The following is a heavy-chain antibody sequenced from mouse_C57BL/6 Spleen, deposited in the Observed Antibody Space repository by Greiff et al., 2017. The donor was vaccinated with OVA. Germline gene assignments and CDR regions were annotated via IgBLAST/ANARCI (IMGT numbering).Heavy chain of an antibody. CDR1: GYTFTSYG. J-gene: IGHJ1*03. D-gene: IGHD4-1*01. V-gene: IGHV1-81*01. CDR3: ARQGGTEYFDV. CDR2: IYPRSGNT. Sequence: VKLQESGAELARPGASVKLSCKASGYTFTSYGISWVKQRTGQGLEWIGEIYPRSGNTYYNEKFKGKATLTADKSSSTAYMELRSLTSEDSAVYFCARQGGTEYFDVWGTGTTVTVSS.